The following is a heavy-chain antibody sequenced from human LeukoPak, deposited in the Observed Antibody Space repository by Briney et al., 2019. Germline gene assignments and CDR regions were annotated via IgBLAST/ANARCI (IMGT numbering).Heavy chain of an antibody. J-gene: IGHJ3*02. CDR3: AHGGSIAARDAFDI. Sequence: SQTLSLTCTVSGGSIGSGDYYWSWIRQPPGKGLEWIGYIYYSGSTYYNPSLKSRVTISVDTSKNQFSLKLSSVTAADTAVYYCAHGGSIAARDAFDIWGQGTMVTVSS. V-gene: IGHV4-30-4*08. CDR2: IYYSGST. D-gene: IGHD6-6*01. CDR1: GGSIGSGDYY.